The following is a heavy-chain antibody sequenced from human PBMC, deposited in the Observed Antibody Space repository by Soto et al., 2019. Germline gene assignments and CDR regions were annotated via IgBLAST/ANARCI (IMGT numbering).Heavy chain of an antibody. CDR3: ARRAVVAVTGSLDNWLDP. Sequence: SETLSLTCTVSGDSITSYNWNWLRQPPGKALEWIGYVYSSGSTNYNPSLKSRVTISVDTSRNQFSLKVNSVAAADTAVYYCARRAVVAVTGSLDNWLDPWGQGILVTVSS. CDR1: GDSITSYN. CDR2: VYSSGST. D-gene: IGHD2-21*01. V-gene: IGHV4-59*01. J-gene: IGHJ5*02.